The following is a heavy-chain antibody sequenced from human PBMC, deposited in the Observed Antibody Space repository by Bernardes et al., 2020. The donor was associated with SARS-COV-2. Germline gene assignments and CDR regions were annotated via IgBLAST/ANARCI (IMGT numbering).Heavy chain of an antibody. J-gene: IGHJ4*02. CDR1: GGYISNSNYV. CDR2: IFYRGST. D-gene: IGHD1-26*01. Sequence: SATLSLTCTVSGGYISNSNYVWAWIRQSPGTGLEWIGSIFYRGSTYNTPSLRSRLTLSADTSRNQFFLKLTSVTAADTAVYYCARQGRFGRDLILDFNYWGQGIRVTVSS. V-gene: IGHV4-39*01. CDR3: ARQGRFGRDLILDFNY.